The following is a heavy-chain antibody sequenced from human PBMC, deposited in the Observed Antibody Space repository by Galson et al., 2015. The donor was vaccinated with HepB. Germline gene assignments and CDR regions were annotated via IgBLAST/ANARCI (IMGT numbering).Heavy chain of an antibody. CDR2: ISSSSTTI. CDR3: ARARGYSYGYGMDV. Sequence: SLRLSCAASGFTFSSYSMNWVRRAPGKGLEWVSFISSSSTTIYYADSVKGRFTISRDNSKNTLYLQMNSLRAEDTAVYYCARARGYSYGYGMDVWGQGTTVTVSS. V-gene: IGHV3-48*01. CDR1: GFTFSSYS. D-gene: IGHD5-18*01. J-gene: IGHJ6*02.